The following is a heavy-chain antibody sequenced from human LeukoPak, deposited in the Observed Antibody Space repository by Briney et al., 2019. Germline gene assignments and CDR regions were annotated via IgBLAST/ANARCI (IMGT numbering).Heavy chain of an antibody. CDR2: ISGSGGST. J-gene: IGHJ3*02. CDR1: GFTFSSYA. D-gene: IGHD1-26*01. Sequence: PGGSLRLSXAASGFTFSSYAMSWVRQAPGKGLEWVSAISGSGGSTYYADSVKGRFTISRDNSKNTLYLQMNSLRAEDTAVYYCAKDQIGSYNAFDIWGQRTMVTVSS. CDR3: AKDQIGSYNAFDI. V-gene: IGHV3-23*01.